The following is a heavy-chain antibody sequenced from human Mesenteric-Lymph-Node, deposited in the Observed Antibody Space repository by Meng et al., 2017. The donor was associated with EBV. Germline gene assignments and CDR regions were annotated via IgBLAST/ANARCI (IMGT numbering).Heavy chain of an antibody. D-gene: IGHD6-19*01. V-gene: IGHV4-31*11. CDR3: ARSTGPSDQWPYFDY. J-gene: IGHJ4*02. Sequence: QVQLQGSGPRLVKPSQILFLTCAVLGGSITSDGYYCSCIRQPPGKGLEWIGYIYYGGSAYYNPSLKSRVTISVDTSKNQFSLKLTSVTAADTAVFYCARSTGPSDQWPYFDYWGQGTLVTVSS. CDR1: GGSITSDGYY. CDR2: IYYGGSA.